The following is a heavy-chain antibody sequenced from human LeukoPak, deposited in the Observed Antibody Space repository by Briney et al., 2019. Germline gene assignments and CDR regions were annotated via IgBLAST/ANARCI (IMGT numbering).Heavy chain of an antibody. CDR2: IYYSGST. CDR1: GGSISSYY. D-gene: IGHD6-6*01. Sequence: PSETLSLTCTVSGGSISSYYWSWIRQPPGKGLGWIGYIYYSGSTNYNPSPKSRVTISVDTSKNQFSLKLSSVTAADTAVYYCARELYNRRFRAAQGYWGQGTLVTVSS. CDR3: ARELYNRRFRAAQGY. V-gene: IGHV4-59*12. J-gene: IGHJ4*02.